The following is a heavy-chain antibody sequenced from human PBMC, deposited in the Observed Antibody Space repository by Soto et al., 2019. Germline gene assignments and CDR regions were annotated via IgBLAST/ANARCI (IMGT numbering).Heavy chain of an antibody. CDR2: ISGFNDDT. V-gene: IGHV1-18*01. D-gene: IGHD3-10*01. Sequence: QAQLVQSGVEMKNVGASVKVSCKASDYTFTSYGISWVRQAPGQGLEWMGWISGFNDDTNHAQKFQGRVTVTKDTSTSTAYMELRSLKSDDTAVYYCARSGSYYPARNWFGPWGQGTRVTVSS. J-gene: IGHJ5*02. CDR1: DYTFTSYG. CDR3: ARSGSYYPARNWFGP.